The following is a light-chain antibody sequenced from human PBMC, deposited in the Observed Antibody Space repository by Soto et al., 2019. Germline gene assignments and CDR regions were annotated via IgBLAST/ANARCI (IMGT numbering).Light chain of an antibody. Sequence: QSVLTQPPSASGSPGQSVTISCTGTSSDVGDYNYVSWYQQHPGKAPKLMIYEVSKRPSGVPDRFSGSKSGNTASLTVSGLQAEDEADYYCSSSAGSNRVFGTGTKLTVL. V-gene: IGLV2-8*01. CDR1: SSDVGDYNY. J-gene: IGLJ1*01. CDR2: EVS. CDR3: SSSAGSNRV.